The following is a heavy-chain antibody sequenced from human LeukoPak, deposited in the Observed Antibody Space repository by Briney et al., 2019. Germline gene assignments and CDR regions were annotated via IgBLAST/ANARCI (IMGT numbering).Heavy chain of an antibody. CDR3: AKAKNYGDYYY. D-gene: IGHD4-17*01. V-gene: IGHV3-23*01. CDR1: GFTFSSYP. J-gene: IGHJ4*02. Sequence: PGGSLRLPCAACGFTFSSYPMSWARQATGEGLEWVSTISANGGSTYYADSVKGRFTISRDNSKNTLYLQMSSLRAEDTAVYYCAKAKNYGDYYYWGQGTLVTVSS. CDR2: ISANGGST.